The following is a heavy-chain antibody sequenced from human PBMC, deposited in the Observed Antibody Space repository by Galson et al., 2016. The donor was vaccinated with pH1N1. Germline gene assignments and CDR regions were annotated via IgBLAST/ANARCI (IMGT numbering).Heavy chain of an antibody. Sequence: LSLTCTVSGGSISSSSYYWGWIRQPPGKGLEWIGRIYYSGSTYYNPSLKSRVTISVDTSKNQFSLKLSSVTAADTAVYYCARHGAGEYSDWFDPWGQGTLVTVSS. D-gene: IGHD2/OR15-2a*01. CDR1: GGSISSSSYY. V-gene: IGHV4-39*01. CDR3: ARHGAGEYSDWFDP. J-gene: IGHJ5*02. CDR2: IYYSGST.